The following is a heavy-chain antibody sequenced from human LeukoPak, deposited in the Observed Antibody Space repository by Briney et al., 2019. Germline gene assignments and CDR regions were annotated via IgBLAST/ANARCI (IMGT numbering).Heavy chain of an antibody. D-gene: IGHD1-26*01. J-gene: IGHJ4*02. V-gene: IGHV1-46*01. CDR3: ARVKGLFGSYYPYFDY. CDR2: INPSGGGT. CDR1: GYTFTSYY. Sequence: GASVKVSCKASGYTFTSYYMHWVRQAPGQGLEWMGIINPSGGGTSYAQKFQGRVTMTRDTSTSTVYMELSSLTSEDTAVYYCARVKGLFGSYYPYFDYWGQGTLVTVSS.